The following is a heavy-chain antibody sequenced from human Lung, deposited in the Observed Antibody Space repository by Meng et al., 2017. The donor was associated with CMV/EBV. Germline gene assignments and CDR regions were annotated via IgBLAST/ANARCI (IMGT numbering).Heavy chain of an antibody. D-gene: IGHD2-2*01. J-gene: IGHJ6*02. V-gene: IGHV4-59*01. CDR1: GHPITTYY. CDR2: IYYSGST. CDR3: ARDRAAIGYYYYVMDV. Sequence: GSLRLXCTVSGHPITTYYWSWIRQPPGKGLEWIGYIYYSGSTNYNPSLRSRVSISVDTSKNQSSLELSSVTAADTAIYYCARDRAAIGYYYYVMDVWGHGTTVTVSS.